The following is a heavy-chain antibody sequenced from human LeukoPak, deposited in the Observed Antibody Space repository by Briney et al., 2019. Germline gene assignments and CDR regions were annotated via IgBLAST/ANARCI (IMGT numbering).Heavy chain of an antibody. J-gene: IGHJ3*02. CDR2: IYTSGST. Sequence: PSGTLSLTCTVSGGSISTYYWSWIRQPAGKGLEWIGRIYTSGSTNYNPSLKSRVTMSVDTSKNQFSLKLSSVTAADTAMYYCARVDYYDSNGYYNHDSFDIWGQGTMVTVSS. CDR3: ARVDYYDSNGYYNHDSFDI. V-gene: IGHV4-4*07. D-gene: IGHD3-22*01. CDR1: GGSISTYY.